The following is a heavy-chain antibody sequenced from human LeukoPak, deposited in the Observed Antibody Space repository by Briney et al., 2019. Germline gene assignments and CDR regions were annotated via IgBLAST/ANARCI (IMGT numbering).Heavy chain of an antibody. D-gene: IGHD2-15*01. J-gene: IGHJ4*02. Sequence: GSLRLSCAASGFTFSSYSMNWVRQAPGKGLEWVSSISSSSSYIYYADSVKGRFTISRDNAKNSLYLQMNSLRAEDTAVYYCASKIGYCSGGSCEVYWGQGTLVTVSS. CDR1: GFTFSSYS. CDR3: ASKIGYCSGGSCEVY. CDR2: ISSSSSYI. V-gene: IGHV3-21*01.